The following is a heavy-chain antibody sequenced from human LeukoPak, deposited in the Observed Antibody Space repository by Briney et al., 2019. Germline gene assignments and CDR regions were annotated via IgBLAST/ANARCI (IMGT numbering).Heavy chain of an antibody. CDR2: ISNNGSST. CDR3: ARDGDAFDI. Sequence: GGSLRLSCAASGFTFSSYAMHCDRQAPGKALKYVYAISNNGSSTYYANSVKGRFTISRDNSKNTLYLQMGSLRAEDMAVYYCARDGDAFDIWGQGTMVTVSS. CDR1: GFTFSSYA. V-gene: IGHV3-64*01. J-gene: IGHJ3*02.